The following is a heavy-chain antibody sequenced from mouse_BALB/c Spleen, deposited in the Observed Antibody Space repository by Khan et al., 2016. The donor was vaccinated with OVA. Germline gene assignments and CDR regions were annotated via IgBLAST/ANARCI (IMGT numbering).Heavy chain of an antibody. CDR2: IYFSGSI. V-gene: IGHV3-1*02. J-gene: IGHJ4*01. CDR1: GYSITSGYS. Sequence: EVKLLESGPDLVKPSQSLSLTCTVTGYSITSGYSWHWIRQFPGNKLEWMGYIYFSGSINYNSALKSRISITRDTSKNQFFLQLKSVTTEDTATYYCARDGNYMDYWGQGTSVTVSP. D-gene: IGHD2-1*01. CDR3: ARDGNYMDY.